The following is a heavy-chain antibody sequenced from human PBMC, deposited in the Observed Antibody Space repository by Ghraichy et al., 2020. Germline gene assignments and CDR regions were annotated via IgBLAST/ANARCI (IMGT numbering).Heavy chain of an antibody. CDR1: VGSISSYY. J-gene: IGHJ3*02. Sequence: SETLSLTCTVPVGSISSYYWSWIRQPPGKGMDWIGYIYYSGSTNYNPSLKSRVTISVETSKNQFSLKLRSVTAADTAVYYCAREDYVAIAARQAFDIWGRGTMVTVSS. V-gene: IGHV4-59*01. CDR2: IYYSGST. CDR3: AREDYVAIAARQAFDI. D-gene: IGHD6-6*01.